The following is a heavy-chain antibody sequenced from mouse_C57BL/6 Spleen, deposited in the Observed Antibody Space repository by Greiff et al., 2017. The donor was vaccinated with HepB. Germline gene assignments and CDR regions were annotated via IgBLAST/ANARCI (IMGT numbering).Heavy chain of an antibody. D-gene: IGHD2-10*02. J-gene: IGHJ1*03. CDR2: ISYSGST. Sequence: VQLKESGPGMVKPSQSLSLTCTVTGYSITSGYDWHWIRHFPGNKLEWMGYISYSGSTNYNPSLKSRISITHDTSKNHFFLKLNSVTTEDTATYYCAREGPSYWYFDVWGTGTTVTVSS. V-gene: IGHV3-1*01. CDR1: GYSITSGYD. CDR3: AREGPSYWYFDV.